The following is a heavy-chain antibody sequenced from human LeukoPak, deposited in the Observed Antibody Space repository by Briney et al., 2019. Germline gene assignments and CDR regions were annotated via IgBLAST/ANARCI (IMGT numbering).Heavy chain of an antibody. CDR2: ISGSGGST. D-gene: IGHD6-13*01. CDR1: GFTFSNAW. J-gene: IGHJ4*02. CDR3: AKLLSSSWYYFDY. Sequence: QSGGSLRLSCAASGFTFSNAWMSWVRQAPGKGLEWVSAISGSGGSTYYADSVKGRFTISRDNSKNTLYLQMNSLRAEDTAVYYCAKLLSSSWYYFDYWGQGTLVTVSS. V-gene: IGHV3-23*01.